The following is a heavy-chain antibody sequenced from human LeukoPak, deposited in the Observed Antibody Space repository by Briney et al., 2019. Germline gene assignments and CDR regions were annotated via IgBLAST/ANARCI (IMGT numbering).Heavy chain of an antibody. V-gene: IGHV3-23*01. CDR1: GFTFNNYA. Sequence: GGSLRLSCAASGFTFNNYAMTWVRQAPGKGLEWVSVIGGSTGNTYYADSVKGRFTISRDNAKNTLYLQMNSLRAEDTAVYYCARAWGYAFDIWGQGTVVTVSS. D-gene: IGHD7-27*01. CDR3: ARAWGYAFDI. CDR2: IGGSTGNT. J-gene: IGHJ3*02.